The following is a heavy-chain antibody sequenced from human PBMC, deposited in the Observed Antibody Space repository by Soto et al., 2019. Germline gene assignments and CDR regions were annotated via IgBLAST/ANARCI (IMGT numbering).Heavy chain of an antibody. D-gene: IGHD3-9*01. V-gene: IGHV5-51*01. J-gene: IGHJ6*02. CDR1: GYSFTSYW. Sequence: GESLKISCKGSGYSFTSYWIGWVRQMPGKGLEWMGIIYPGDSDTRYSPSFQGQVTISADKSISTAYLQWSSLKASDTAMYYCATTALYYDILTGPRDYYYYYGMDVWGQGTTVTVS. CDR3: ATTALYYDILTGPRDYYYYYGMDV. CDR2: IYPGDSDT.